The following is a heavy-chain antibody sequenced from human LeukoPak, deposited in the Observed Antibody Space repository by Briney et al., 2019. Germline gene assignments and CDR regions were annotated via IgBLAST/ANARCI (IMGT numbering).Heavy chain of an antibody. CDR1: QFSFSSYS. CDR2: INKGATHM. D-gene: IGHD3-22*01. CDR3: VRLRRNTDSSGYYYYYDY. Sequence: GGSLRLSCEASQFSFSSYSFNWVRQAPGQGLEWVSSINKGATHMYYADSMKGRFTVSRDDAENSLYLQMNSLRAEDTAVYYCVRLRRNTDSSGYYYYYDYWGRGTLVTVSS. V-gene: IGHV3-21*01. J-gene: IGHJ4*02.